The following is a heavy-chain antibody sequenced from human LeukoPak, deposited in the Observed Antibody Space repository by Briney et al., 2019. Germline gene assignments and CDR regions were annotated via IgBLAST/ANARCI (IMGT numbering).Heavy chain of an antibody. Sequence: GGSLRLSCIASGFNFGDRGMSWFRQALGKGLEWVSFIRSKMYGETADYAASVKGRFTISRDDSNSITYLQMNSLKTEDTAVYHCVRDGRGYSEAYFDSWGLGTLVTVSS. CDR2: IRSKMYGETA. CDR3: VRDGRGYSEAYFDS. D-gene: IGHD5-12*01. V-gene: IGHV3-49*03. J-gene: IGHJ4*02. CDR1: GFNFGDRG.